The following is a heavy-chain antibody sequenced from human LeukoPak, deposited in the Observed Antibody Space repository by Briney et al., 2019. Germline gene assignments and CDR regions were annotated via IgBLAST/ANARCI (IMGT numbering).Heavy chain of an antibody. CDR3: ARDMGATNYYYYYYMDV. J-gene: IGHJ6*03. CDR1: GYTFTGYY. CDR2: INPNSGGT. D-gene: IGHD1-26*01. Sequence: GASVKVSCKASGYTFTGYYMHWVRQAPGQGLEWMGWINPNSGGTNYAQKFQGRVTMTRDTSISTAYMELSGLRSDDTAVYYCARDMGATNYYYYYYMDVWGKGTTVTVSS. V-gene: IGHV1-2*02.